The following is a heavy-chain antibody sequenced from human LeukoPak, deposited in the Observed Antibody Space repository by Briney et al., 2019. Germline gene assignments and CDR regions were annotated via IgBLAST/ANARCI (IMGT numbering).Heavy chain of an antibody. D-gene: IGHD5-18*01. V-gene: IGHV3-48*03. J-gene: IGHJ4*02. CDR3: ARATATGGY. CDR2: ISSSGSTI. CDR1: GFTFSSYE. Sequence: QTGRSLRLSCAASGFTFSSYEMNWVRQAPGKGLEWVSYISSSGSTIYYADSVKGRFTISRDNAKNSLYLQMNSLRAEDTAVYYCARATATGGYWGQGTLVTVSS.